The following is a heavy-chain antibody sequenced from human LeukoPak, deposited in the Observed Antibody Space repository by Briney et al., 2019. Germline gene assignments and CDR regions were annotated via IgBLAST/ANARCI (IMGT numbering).Heavy chain of an antibody. Sequence: ASVKVSCKASGYTFTYYYMHWVRQAPGQGLEWMGWINPNSGGTNYAQKFQGRVTMTRDTSISTAYMELSRLRSDDTAVYYCARAPSSGYYYNYFDYWGQGTLVTVSS. J-gene: IGHJ4*02. V-gene: IGHV1-2*02. CDR3: ARAPSSGYYYNYFDY. CDR1: GYTFTYYY. CDR2: INPNSGGT. D-gene: IGHD3-22*01.